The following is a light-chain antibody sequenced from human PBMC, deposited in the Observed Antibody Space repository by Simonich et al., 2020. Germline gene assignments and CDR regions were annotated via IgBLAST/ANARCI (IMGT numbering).Light chain of an antibody. CDR1: SSNIGSHY. Sequence: QSVLTQPPSASGTPGQRVTISCSGSSSNIGSHYVYWYQQLPGTAPKLLIYRKKQRPSGGPDRFPGSKSGTLASLAISGLLSEDVADYYCAAWDDSLSGVVFGGGTKLTVL. CDR2: RKK. J-gene: IGLJ2*01. V-gene: IGLV1-47*01. CDR3: AAWDDSLSGVV.